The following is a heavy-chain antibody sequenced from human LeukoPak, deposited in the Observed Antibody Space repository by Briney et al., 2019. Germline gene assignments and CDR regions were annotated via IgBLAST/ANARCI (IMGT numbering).Heavy chain of an antibody. J-gene: IGHJ5*02. Sequence: PGSSLRLSCVASGITFSSFGMHWVRQAPGKGLEWVAYIWYDGSNEYYADSVKGRFTIFRDNSKNTLYLQMNSLRGDDTAVCYCARDSPVTAGPFDPWGQGTLVTVSS. V-gene: IGHV3-33*01. CDR1: GITFSSFG. CDR2: IWYDGSNE. D-gene: IGHD4-11*01. CDR3: ARDSPVTAGPFDP.